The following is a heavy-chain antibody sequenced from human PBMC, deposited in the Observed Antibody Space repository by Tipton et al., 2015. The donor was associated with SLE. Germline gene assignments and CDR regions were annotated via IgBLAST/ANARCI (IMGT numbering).Heavy chain of an antibody. CDR2: INNDGSST. D-gene: IGHD3-3*01. CDR3: ARAESYDFWSARRRGAFDI. J-gene: IGHJ3*02. V-gene: IGHV3-74*01. Sequence: GSLRLSCAASGFTFSSNWMHWVRQAPGKGLVWVSRINNDGSSTRYADYVKGRFSISRDNAKNTLYLQMNSLRAEDTAVYYCARAESYDFWSARRRGAFDIWGQGTMVTVSS. CDR1: GFTFSSNW.